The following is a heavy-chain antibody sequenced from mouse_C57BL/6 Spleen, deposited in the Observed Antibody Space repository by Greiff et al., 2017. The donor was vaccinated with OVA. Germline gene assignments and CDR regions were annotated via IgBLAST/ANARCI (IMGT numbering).Heavy chain of an antibody. V-gene: IGHV7-3*01. Sequence: EVKLVESGGGLVQPGGSLSLSCAASGFTFTDYYMSWVRQPPGKALEWLGFIRNKANGYTTESSASVKGRFTISSDNSQSIHYHQMNALRAEDSATYYCARYITGTYVDVWGTGTTVTVSS. CDR2: IRNKANGYTT. CDR1: GFTFTDYY. D-gene: IGHD4-1*01. J-gene: IGHJ1*03. CDR3: ARYITGTYVDV.